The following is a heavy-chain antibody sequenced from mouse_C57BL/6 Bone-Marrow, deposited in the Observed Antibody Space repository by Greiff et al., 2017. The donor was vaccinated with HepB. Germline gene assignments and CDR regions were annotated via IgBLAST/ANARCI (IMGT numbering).Heavy chain of an antibody. J-gene: IGHJ4*01. Sequence: EVKLVESGGGLVKPGGSLKLSCAASGFTFSSYAMSWVRQTPEKRLEWVATISDGGSYTYYPDNVKGRFTISRDNAKNNLYLQMSHLKSEDTAMYYCARDLYYSNYYAMDYWGQGTSVTVSS. CDR3: ARDLYYSNYYAMDY. CDR2: ISDGGSYT. CDR1: GFTFSSYA. D-gene: IGHD2-5*01. V-gene: IGHV5-4*01.